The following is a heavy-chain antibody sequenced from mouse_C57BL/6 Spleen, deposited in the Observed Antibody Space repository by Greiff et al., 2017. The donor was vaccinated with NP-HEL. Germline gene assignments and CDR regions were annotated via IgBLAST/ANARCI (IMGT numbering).Heavy chain of an antibody. CDR3: ARGGAYYSNYFDY. J-gene: IGHJ2*01. V-gene: IGHV1-64*01. D-gene: IGHD2-5*01. CDR1: GYTFTSYW. Sequence: QVQLQQPGAELVKPGASVKLSCKASGYTFTSYWMHWVKQRPGQGLEWIGMIHPNSGSTNYNEKFKSKATLTVDKSSSTAYMQLSSLTSVDSAVYYCARGGAYYSNYFDYWGQGTTLTVSS. CDR2: IHPNSGST.